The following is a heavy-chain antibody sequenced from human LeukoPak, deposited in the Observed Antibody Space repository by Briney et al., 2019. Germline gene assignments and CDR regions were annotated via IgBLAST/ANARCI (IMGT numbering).Heavy chain of an antibody. J-gene: IGHJ4*02. CDR2: INPSGGST. CDR1: GYTFTSYY. V-gene: IGHV1-46*01. Sequence: ASVTVSCTASGYTFTSYYMHWVQQAPGQGLEWMGIINPSGGSTSYAQKFQGRVTMTRDTSTSTVYMELSSLRSEDTAVYYCARQRWLQPFDYWGQGTLVTVSS. D-gene: IGHD5-24*01. CDR3: ARQRWLQPFDY.